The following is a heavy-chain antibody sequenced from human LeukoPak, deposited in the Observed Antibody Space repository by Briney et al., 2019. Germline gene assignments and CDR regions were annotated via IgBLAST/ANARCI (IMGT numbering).Heavy chain of an antibody. D-gene: IGHD1-26*01. J-gene: IGHJ6*02. V-gene: IGHV1-24*01. CDR1: GYTLTELS. CDR3: ATVSYSGSYPNLYYYGMDV. Sequence: GASVKVSCKVSGYTLTELSMHWVRQAPGKGLEWMGGFDPEDGETIYAQKFQGRVTMTEDTSTDTAYMELSSLRSEDTAVYYCATVSYSGSYPNLYYYGMDVWSQGTTVTVSS. CDR2: FDPEDGET.